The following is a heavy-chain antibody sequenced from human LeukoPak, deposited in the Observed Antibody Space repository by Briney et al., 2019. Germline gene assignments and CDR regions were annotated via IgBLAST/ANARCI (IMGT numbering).Heavy chain of an antibody. CDR1: GHPFSRYG. V-gene: IGHV3-30*02. Sequence: GRSLRLFCAASGHPFSRYGMHWVRGASGKGLEGVAFLRYEGSNTYYADKVKGRFTISRDNSKSTLYLQMNSLRAEDTAVYYCAKDSARRRNQYYLDDCWQRGLVIVAS. CDR3: AKDSARRRNQYYLDD. J-gene: IGHJ4*02. D-gene: IGHD6-6*01. CDR2: LRYEGSNT.